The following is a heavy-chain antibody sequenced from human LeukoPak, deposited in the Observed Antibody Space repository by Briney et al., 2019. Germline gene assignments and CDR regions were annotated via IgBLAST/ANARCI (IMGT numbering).Heavy chain of an antibody. J-gene: IGHJ5*02. Sequence: GGSLRLSCAASGFTFSSYAMSWVRQAPGKGLEWVSAISGSGGGTYYADSVKGRFTISRDNAKNTLYLQMNSLRAEDTAVYYCARESSVGAREDYNWFDPWGQGTLVTVSS. D-gene: IGHD1-26*01. CDR1: GFTFSSYA. CDR3: ARESSVGAREDYNWFDP. V-gene: IGHV3-23*01. CDR2: ISGSGGGT.